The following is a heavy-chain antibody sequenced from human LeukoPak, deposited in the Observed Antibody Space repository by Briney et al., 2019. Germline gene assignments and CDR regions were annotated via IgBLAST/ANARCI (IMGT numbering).Heavy chain of an antibody. V-gene: IGHV3-30*18. CDR3: AKDVGKWESLHFFDY. J-gene: IGHJ4*02. CDR1: GFTFSSYG. D-gene: IGHD1-26*01. Sequence: GGSLRLSCAASGFTFSSYGMHWVRQAPGKGLEWVAVISYDGSNKYYADSVKGRFTISRDNSRNTLYLQMNSLRGDDTAVYYCAKDVGKWESLHFFDYWGQGTLVTVSS. CDR2: ISYDGSNK.